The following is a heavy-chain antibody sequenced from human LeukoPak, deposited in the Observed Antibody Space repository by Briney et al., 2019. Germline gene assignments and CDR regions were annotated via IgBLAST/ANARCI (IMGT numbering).Heavy chain of an antibody. Sequence: PGGSLRLSCAASGFTFSSYSMNWVRQAPGKGLEWVSSISSSSSYIYYADSVKGRFTISRDNAKNSLYLQMNSLRAEDTAVYYCARVGSTRKDHFDWLLPHSYYFDYWGQGTLVTVSS. J-gene: IGHJ4*02. V-gene: IGHV3-21*01. CDR3: ARVGSTRKDHFDWLLPHSYYFDY. CDR2: ISSSSSYI. CDR1: GFTFSSYS. D-gene: IGHD3-9*01.